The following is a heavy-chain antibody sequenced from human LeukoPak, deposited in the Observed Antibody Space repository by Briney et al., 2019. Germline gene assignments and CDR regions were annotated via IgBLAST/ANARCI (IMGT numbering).Heavy chain of an antibody. V-gene: IGHV1-2*02. CDR2: INPNSGGT. J-gene: IGHJ5*02. CDR1: GYTFTGYY. Sequence: ASVKVSCKASGYTFTGYYMHWVRQAPGQGLEWMGWINPNSGGTNYAQKFQGRVTMTRDTSISTASMELSRLRSDDTAVYYCARDRYCSSTSCYYWFDPWGQGTLVTVSS. D-gene: IGHD2-2*01. CDR3: ARDRYCSSTSCYYWFDP.